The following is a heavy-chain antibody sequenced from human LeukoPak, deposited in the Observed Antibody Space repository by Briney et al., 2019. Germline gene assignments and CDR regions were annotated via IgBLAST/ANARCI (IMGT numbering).Heavy chain of an antibody. J-gene: IGHJ5*02. CDR3: AREGAVPGIDP. CDR2: ISHSGST. D-gene: IGHD3-16*01. Sequence: PSETLSLTCAVFGYSITSGFSWGWIRQPPGKGLGWIGTISHSGSTGYKSTLESRLTISMDTSKNQFSLRLTSVTAADTAVYYCAREGAVPGIDPWGQGTLVTVSS. CDR1: GYSITSGFS. V-gene: IGHV4-38-2*02.